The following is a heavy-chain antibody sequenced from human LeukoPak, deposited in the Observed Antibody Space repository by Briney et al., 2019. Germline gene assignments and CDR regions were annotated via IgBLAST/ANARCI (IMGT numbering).Heavy chain of an antibody. J-gene: IGHJ3*02. CDR2: ISWNSGSI. Sequence: GGSLRLSCAASGFTFGDYAMHWVWQAPGKGLEWVSGISWNSGSIGYADSVKGRFTISRDNAKNSLYLQMNSLRAEDTALYYCARVKVDYYDSSGLIKGAFDIWGQGTMVTVSS. CDR1: GFTFGDYA. V-gene: IGHV3-9*01. D-gene: IGHD3-22*01. CDR3: ARVKVDYYDSSGLIKGAFDI.